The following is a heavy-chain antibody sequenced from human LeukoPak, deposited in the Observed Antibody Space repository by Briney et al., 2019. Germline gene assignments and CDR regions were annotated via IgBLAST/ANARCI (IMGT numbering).Heavy chain of an antibody. CDR3: TRDSASYHFAY. CDR2: LYSGGAT. CDR1: GFTVKDNF. J-gene: IGHJ4*02. V-gene: IGHV3-66*01. Sequence: GGSLRLSCAASGFTVKDNFMSWVRQAPGKGLEWVSVLYSGGATYYVDSVKGRFTISRENSKNIVFLQMNDLRTEDTAFYYCTRDSASYHFAYWGQGALVTVSS. D-gene: IGHD2-2*01.